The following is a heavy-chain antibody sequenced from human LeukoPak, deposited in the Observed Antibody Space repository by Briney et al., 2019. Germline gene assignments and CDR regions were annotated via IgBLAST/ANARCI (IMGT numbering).Heavy chain of an antibody. CDR1: GFSLNYYD. V-gene: IGHV3-23*01. D-gene: IGHD1-26*01. CDR3: AKGLVGAVGWLKSSPFDH. J-gene: IGHJ4*02. Sequence: PGGSLRLSCGTCGFSLNYYDMLWVRQAPGKGLEWVSTIRGSDGSANYADSVRDRFTISRDNSKNTLVLEMSSLRADDTAVYYCAKGLVGAVGWLKSSPFDHWGQGTRVIVST. CDR2: IRGSDGSA.